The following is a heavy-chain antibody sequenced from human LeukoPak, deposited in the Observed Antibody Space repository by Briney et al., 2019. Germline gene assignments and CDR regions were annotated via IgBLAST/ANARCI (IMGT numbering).Heavy chain of an antibody. CDR2: ISSSSSTK. CDR3: ARETVWDFDY. J-gene: IGHJ4*02. V-gene: IGHV3-48*02. CDR1: GFTFSNYN. D-gene: IGHD3-16*01. Sequence: GGSLRLSCAASGFTFSNYNMNWVRQAPGKGLEWVSYISSSSSTKDYADSVKGRFTISRDNAKNSLYLQLNSLRDEDTAVYYCARETVWDFDYWGQGTLVTVSP.